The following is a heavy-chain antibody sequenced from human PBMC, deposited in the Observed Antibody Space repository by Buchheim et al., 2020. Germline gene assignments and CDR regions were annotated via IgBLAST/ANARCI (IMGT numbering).Heavy chain of an antibody. CDR1: GDSISSRDW. J-gene: IGHJ4*02. V-gene: IGHV4-4*02. CDR3: ARNGPYNLDN. Sequence: QVQLQESGPGLVKTSGTLSLTCAVSGDSISSRDWWSWVRQPPGKGLEWIGEICHGGGTNYNPSLKSRVTISVDTSRNQFSLKLSSVTAADTAVYYCARNGPYNLDNWGQGT. CDR2: ICHGGGT. D-gene: IGHD1-14*01.